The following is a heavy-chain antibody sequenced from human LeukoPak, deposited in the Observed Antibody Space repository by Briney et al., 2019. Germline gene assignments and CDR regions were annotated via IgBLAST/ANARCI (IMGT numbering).Heavy chain of an antibody. Sequence: PSETLSLTCTVSGGSIIRSSDYWVWIRQSPGKRLEWIGSIYYSGSTHYRPSLKSRLTISVDTPKNQFSLKLSSVTAEDTATYYCARHPYYYDSSAYYHPIDYWGQGTLVTVSS. CDR3: ARHPYYYDSSAYYHPIDY. CDR1: GGSIIRSSDY. J-gene: IGHJ4*02. D-gene: IGHD3-22*01. CDR2: IYYSGST. V-gene: IGHV4-39*01.